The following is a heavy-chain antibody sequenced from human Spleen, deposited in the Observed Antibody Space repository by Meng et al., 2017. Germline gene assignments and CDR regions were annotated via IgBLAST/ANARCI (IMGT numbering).Heavy chain of an antibody. CDR2: IWYDGSHR. Sequence: GGSLRLSCVGSGFTFSSNGMYWVRQAPGKGLEWVAVIWYDGSHRDYADSVKGRFTISRDNSKNTLYLQMNSLRAEDTAVYYCARDHYSSGSYYFDYWGQGKLVNVSS. CDR1: GFTFSSNG. V-gene: IGHV3-33*01. CDR3: ARDHYSSGSYYFDY. J-gene: IGHJ4*02. D-gene: IGHD6-19*01.